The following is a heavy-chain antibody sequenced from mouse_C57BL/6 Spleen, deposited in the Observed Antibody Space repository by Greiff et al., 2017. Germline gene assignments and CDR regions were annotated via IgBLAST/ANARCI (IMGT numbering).Heavy chain of an antibody. D-gene: IGHD1-1*01. J-gene: IGHJ4*01. CDR3: ARGTTVVEGDYAMDY. V-gene: IGHV1-53*01. Sequence: QVQLQQPGTELVKPGASVKLSCKASGYTFTSYWMHWVKQRPGQGLEWIGNINPSNGGTNYNEKFKSKATLPVDKSSSTAYMQLSSLTSEDSAVSYCARGTTVVEGDYAMDYWGQGTSVTVSS. CDR1: GYTFTSYW. CDR2: INPSNGGT.